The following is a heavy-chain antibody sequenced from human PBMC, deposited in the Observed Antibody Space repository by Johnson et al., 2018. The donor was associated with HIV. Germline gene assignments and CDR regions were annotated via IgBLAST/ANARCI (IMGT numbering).Heavy chain of an antibody. Sequence: QMQLVESGGGVVQPGRSLRLSCAASGFTFSSYAMHWVRQAPGKGLEWVAVISYDGTNEFYADSVKGRFTVSRDSSKNMLFLQMNSLRAEDTAVYYCARDWRGDSSGYYY. D-gene: IGHD3-22*01. CDR3: ARDWRGDSSGYYY. J-gene: IGHJ6*01. CDR2: ISYDGTNE. V-gene: IGHV3-30*04. CDR1: GFTFSSYA.